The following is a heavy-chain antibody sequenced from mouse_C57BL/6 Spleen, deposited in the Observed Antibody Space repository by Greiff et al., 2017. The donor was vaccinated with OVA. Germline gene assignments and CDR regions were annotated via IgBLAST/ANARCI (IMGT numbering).Heavy chain of an antibody. CDR1: GYTFTDYY. D-gene: IGHD1-1*01. V-gene: IGHV1-26*01. CDR3: AREDYYGSSYEGFDY. CDR2: INPNNGGT. Sequence: EVQLQQSGPELVKPGASVKISCKASGYTFTDYYMNWVKQSHGKSLEWIGDINPNNGGTSYNQKFKGKATLTVDKYSSTAYMEHRSLTSEDSAVYYCAREDYYGSSYEGFDYWGQGTTLTVSS. J-gene: IGHJ2*01.